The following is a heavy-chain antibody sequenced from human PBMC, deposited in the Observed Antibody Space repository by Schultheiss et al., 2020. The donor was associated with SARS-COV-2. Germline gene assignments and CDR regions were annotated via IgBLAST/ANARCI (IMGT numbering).Heavy chain of an antibody. D-gene: IGHD3-22*01. CDR1: GGSISSGGYY. J-gene: IGHJ5*02. Sequence: SETLSLTCTVSGGSISSGGYYWSWIRQHPGKGLEWIGSIYYSGSTYYNPSLKSRVTISVDTSKNQFSLKLSSVTAADTAVYYCARASYYYDSSGYYLDPWGQGTLVTVSS. CDR3: ARASYYYDSSGYYLDP. CDR2: IYYSGST. V-gene: IGHV4-39*07.